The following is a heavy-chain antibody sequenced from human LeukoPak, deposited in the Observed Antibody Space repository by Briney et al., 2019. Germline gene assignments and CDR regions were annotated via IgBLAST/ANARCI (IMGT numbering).Heavy chain of an antibody. J-gene: IGHJ4*02. CDR3: ARQGVNYYDSSGSTFDY. CDR1: GGSISSSSYC. D-gene: IGHD3-22*01. CDR2: IYYSGST. V-gene: IGHV4-39*01. Sequence: SETLSLTCTVSGGSISSSSYCWGWIRQPPGKGLEWIGSIYYSGSTYYNPSLKSRVTISVYTSKNQFSLKLSSVTAADTAVYYCARQGVNYYDSSGSTFDYWGQGTLVTVSS.